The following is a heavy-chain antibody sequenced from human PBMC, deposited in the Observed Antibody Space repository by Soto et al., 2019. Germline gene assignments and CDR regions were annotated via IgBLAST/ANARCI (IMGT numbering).Heavy chain of an antibody. J-gene: IGHJ4*02. V-gene: IGHV3-23*01. CDR1: GFTFSSYA. CDR2: ISGSGGST. CDR3: ATTPCSGGSCYPV. D-gene: IGHD2-15*01. Sequence: EVQLLESGGGLVQPGGSLRLSCAASGFTFSSYAMSWVRQAPGKGLEWVSAISGSGGSTYYADSVKGRFTISRDNSKNTLYLQMNSLRAEDTAVYYCATTPCSGGSCYPVRGQGTLVTVSS.